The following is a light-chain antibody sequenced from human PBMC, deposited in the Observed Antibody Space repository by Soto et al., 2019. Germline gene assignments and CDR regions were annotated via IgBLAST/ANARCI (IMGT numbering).Light chain of an antibody. V-gene: IGKV3-15*01. CDR2: GAS. J-gene: IGKJ3*01. CDR1: QSISSY. Sequence: EIVLTQSPATLSLSPGEGATLSCRASQSISSYLAWYQQKPGQAPRLLIYGASTKATGIPARFSGSGSGTEFTLTISSLQSEDFAVYYCQQYNNWPPFTFGPGTKVDIK. CDR3: QQYNNWPPFT.